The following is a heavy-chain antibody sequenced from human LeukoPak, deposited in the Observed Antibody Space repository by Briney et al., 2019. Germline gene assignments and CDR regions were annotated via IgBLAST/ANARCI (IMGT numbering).Heavy chain of an antibody. V-gene: IGHV3-23*01. CDR2: ISGSGDNT. Sequence: GGSLRLSCAASGFTFSSYAMGWVRQAPGKGLEWVSGISGSGDNTYYADSVKGRFTISRDNSMNTLYVQVNSLGTEDTAAYYCAKGSYYDSSGSFYFDYWGQGTLVTVSS. CDR3: AKGSYYDSSGSFYFDY. D-gene: IGHD3-22*01. J-gene: IGHJ4*02. CDR1: GFTFSSYA.